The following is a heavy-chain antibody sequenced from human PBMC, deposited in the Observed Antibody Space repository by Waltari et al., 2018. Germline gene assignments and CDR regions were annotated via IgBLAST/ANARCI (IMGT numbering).Heavy chain of an antibody. CDR3: AKDPYSNYDSYYSYMDV. V-gene: IGHV3-30*02. CDR1: GFAFSTYG. D-gene: IGHD4-4*01. CDR2: IRYYGNIK. J-gene: IGHJ6*03. Sequence: QVQLVESGGGVVQPGGSLRLSCAASGFAFSTYGMHWVRQAPGKGLEWVAFIRYYGNIKNYADSVKGRFTISRDNSKNTLSLQVNSLGAEDTAVYYCAKDPYSNYDSYYSYMDVWGKGTTVTISS.